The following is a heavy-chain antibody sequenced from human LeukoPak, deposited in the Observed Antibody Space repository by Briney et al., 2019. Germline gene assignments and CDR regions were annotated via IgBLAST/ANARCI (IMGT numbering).Heavy chain of an antibody. V-gene: IGHV3-23*01. Sequence: GGSLRLSCAASGFTFSSYAMSWVRQAPGKGLEWVSAISGSGGSTYYADSVKGRFTISRDNSKNTLYLQMNSLRAEDTAVYYCAKLPTTTVVTSDDFDYWGQGTLVTVSS. CDR3: AKLPTTTVVTSDDFDY. D-gene: IGHD4-17*01. CDR2: ISGSGGST. J-gene: IGHJ4*02. CDR1: GFTFSSYA.